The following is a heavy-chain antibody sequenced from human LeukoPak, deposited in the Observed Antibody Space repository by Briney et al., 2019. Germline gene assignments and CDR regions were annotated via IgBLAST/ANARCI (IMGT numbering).Heavy chain of an antibody. CDR1: GYTFSGFY. D-gene: IGHD3-16*01. CDR2: INPNSGGT. CDR3: ASHLLGGDGDC. V-gene: IGHV1-2*02. J-gene: IGHJ4*02. Sequence: ASVKVSCKASGYTFSGFYINWVRQAPGQGLEWMGWINPNSGGTNCAQKFQGRVTMTRDTSISTAYMELSRLTSDDTAAYYCASHLLGGDGDCWGQGTLVTVSS.